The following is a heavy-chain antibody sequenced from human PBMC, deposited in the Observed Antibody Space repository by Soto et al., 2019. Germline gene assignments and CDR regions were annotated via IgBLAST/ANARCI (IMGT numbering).Heavy chain of an antibody. V-gene: IGHV4-34*01. J-gene: IGHJ5*02. CDR1: GGPFSGFF. Sequence: SETLSLTCGVHGGPFSGFFWSWIRQSPGKGLEWIGEFNPGGSTNYNPSLKSRLTISADRSTSQVSLRLTSVTAADAVVYFCARSAASFVGASYLGAWGQGTLGTAPS. CDR3: ARSAASFVGASYLGA. CDR2: FNPGGST. D-gene: IGHD1-26*01.